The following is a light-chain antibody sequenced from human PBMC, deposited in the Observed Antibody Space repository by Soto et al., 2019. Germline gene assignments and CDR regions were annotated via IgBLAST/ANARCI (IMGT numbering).Light chain of an antibody. J-gene: IGLJ1*01. Sequence: QSVLAHPASVSGSPAQSVTISCTGTSSDVGAYNSVSWYQQHPDKAPQLMIYKGTQQPSGVSNRFSGSTSGNAASLTISGLQGGDEADYFCASSAPEXTYVFGNGTKVXV. CDR1: SSDVGAYNS. CDR3: ASSAPEXTYV. CDR2: KGT. V-gene: IGLV2-23*01.